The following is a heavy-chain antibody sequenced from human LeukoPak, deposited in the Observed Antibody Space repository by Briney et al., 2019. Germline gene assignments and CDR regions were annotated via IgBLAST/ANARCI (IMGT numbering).Heavy chain of an antibody. D-gene: IGHD3-10*01. CDR3: ARSGPTIYGSGSYYNGGFDY. CDR2: INHSGST. V-gene: IGHV4-34*01. CDR1: GGSFSGYY. Sequence: PSETLSLTCAVYGGSFSGYYWSWIRQPPGKGLEWIGEINHSGSTNYNPSLKSRVTISVDTSKNQFSLKLSSVTAADTAVYYCARSGPTIYGSGSYYNGGFDYWGQGTLVTVSS. J-gene: IGHJ4*02.